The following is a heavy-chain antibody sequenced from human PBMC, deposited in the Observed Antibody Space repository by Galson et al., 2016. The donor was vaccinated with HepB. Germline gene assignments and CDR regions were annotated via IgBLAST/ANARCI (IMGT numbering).Heavy chain of an antibody. Sequence: ETLSLTCTVSGGFISPDYWSWFRQPPGKGLEWIGYTTSSGSTNYNPSLKSPVTISVDTSKNQFSLKLSSVTAADTAVYYCARDKITIFGGGGFYSYGMDVWGQGTTVIVSS. CDR1: GGFISPDY. CDR3: ARDKITIFGGGGFYSYGMDV. V-gene: IGHV4-4*09. D-gene: IGHD3-3*01. CDR2: TTSSGST. J-gene: IGHJ6*02.